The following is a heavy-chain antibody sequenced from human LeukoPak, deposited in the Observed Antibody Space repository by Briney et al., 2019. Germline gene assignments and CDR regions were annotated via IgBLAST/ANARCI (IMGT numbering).Heavy chain of an antibody. V-gene: IGHV3-74*01. CDR3: ARGSHHVSGSFTY. CDR1: GFTFSSYW. J-gene: IGHJ4*02. D-gene: IGHD3-10*01. CDR2: INSVGSDT. Sequence: GGSLRLSCAASGFTFSSYWMHWVRQAPGKGLVWVSRINSVGSDTGYADSVKGRFTISRDNAKNTVYLEMNSLRAEDTAVFYCARGSHHVSGSFTYWGQGTLVTVSS.